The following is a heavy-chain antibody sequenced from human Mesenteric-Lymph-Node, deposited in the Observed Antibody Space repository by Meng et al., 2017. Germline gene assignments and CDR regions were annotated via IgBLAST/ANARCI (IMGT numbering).Heavy chain of an antibody. J-gene: IGHJ6*02. CDR1: GYTFTSYG. CDR2: ISAYNGNT. CDR3: ARGGNYDILTGYYTGYYYGMDV. Sequence: GESLKISCKASGYTFTSYGISWVRQAPGQGLEWMGWISAYNGNTNYAQKLQGRVTMTTDTSTSTAYMELRSLRSDDTAVYYCARGGNYDILTGYYTGYYYGMDVWGQGTTVTVSS. D-gene: IGHD3-9*01. V-gene: IGHV1-18*01.